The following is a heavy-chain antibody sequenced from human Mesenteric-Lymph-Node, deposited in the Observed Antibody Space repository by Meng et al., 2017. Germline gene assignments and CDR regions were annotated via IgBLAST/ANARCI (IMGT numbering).Heavy chain of an antibody. V-gene: IGHV1-2*02. CDR3: ARVGVVTAHY. D-gene: IGHD2-21*02. Sequence: ASLKVSCKASGYTFTGYYMHWVRQAPGQGLEWMGWINHNSGGTNYAKKFQGRVTMTRDKSISTAYMELSRLRSEDTAVYYCARVGVVTAHYWGQGTLVTVSS. CDR2: INHNSGGT. CDR1: GYTFTGYY. J-gene: IGHJ4*02.